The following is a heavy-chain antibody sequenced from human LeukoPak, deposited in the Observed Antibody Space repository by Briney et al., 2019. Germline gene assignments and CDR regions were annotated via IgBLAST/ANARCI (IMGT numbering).Heavy chain of an antibody. CDR3: AKERGLMVYATNWFDP. J-gene: IGHJ5*02. D-gene: IGHD2-8*01. CDR1: GFTFDDYA. CDR2: ISWNSGSI. V-gene: IGHV3-9*01. Sequence: GGSLRLSCAASGFTFDDYAMHWVRQAPGKGLEWVSGISWNSGSIGYADSVKGRFTISRDNAKNSLYLQMNSLRAEDTALYYCAKERGLMVYATNWFDPWGQGTLVTVPS.